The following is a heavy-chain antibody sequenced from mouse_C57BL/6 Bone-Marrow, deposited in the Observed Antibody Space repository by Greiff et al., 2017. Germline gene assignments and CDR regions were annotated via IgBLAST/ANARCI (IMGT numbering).Heavy chain of an antibody. J-gene: IGHJ2*01. CDR2: IDPSVSGT. D-gene: IGHD1-3*01. Sequence: QVQLQQPGAELVRPGSSVKLSCKASGYTFTSYWMHWVKQRPIQGLEWIGNIDPSVSGTHYNQKFKGKATLTSEKSSSTAYMQLSSLTSEGSAVDYCAREEGVGGAFGYWGQGSALTVFS. V-gene: IGHV1-52*01. CDR3: AREEGVGGAFGY. CDR1: GYTFTSYW.